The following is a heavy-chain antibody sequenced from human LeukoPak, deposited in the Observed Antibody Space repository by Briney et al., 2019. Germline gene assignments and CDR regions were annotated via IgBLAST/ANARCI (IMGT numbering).Heavy chain of an antibody. D-gene: IGHD3-10*01. J-gene: IGHJ6*03. CDR1: GFTFDDYG. CDR3: ARDPYYGSGSYTMDV. Sequence: GGSLRLSCAASGFTFDDYGMGWVRQAPGKGLEWVSGIYWNGGSAGYADSVKGRFTISRDNAKNSLYLQMNSLRAEDTALYHCARDPYYGSGSYTMDVWGKGTTVTVSS. CDR2: IYWNGGSA. V-gene: IGHV3-20*01.